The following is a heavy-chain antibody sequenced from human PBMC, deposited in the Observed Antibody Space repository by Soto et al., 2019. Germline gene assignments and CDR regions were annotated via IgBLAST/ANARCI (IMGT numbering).Heavy chain of an antibody. CDR3: ASTLYSSSWYNWFDP. V-gene: IGHV4-39*01. J-gene: IGHJ5*02. CDR2: IYYSGST. Sequence: ASETLSLTCTVSGGSISSSSYYWGWIRQPPGKGLEWIGSIYYSGSTYYNPSLKSRVTISVDTSKNQFSLKLSSVTAADTAVYYCASTLYSSSWYNWFDPWGQGTLVTVSS. CDR1: GGSISSSSYY. D-gene: IGHD6-13*01.